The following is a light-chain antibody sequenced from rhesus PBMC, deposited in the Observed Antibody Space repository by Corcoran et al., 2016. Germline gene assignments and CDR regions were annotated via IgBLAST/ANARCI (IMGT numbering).Light chain of an antibody. Sequence: DIQMTQSPSSLSASVGDRVTITCRASQGISIWLAWYQQKSGKAPKLLIYKASSLQSGVPSRFSGSGSGTDFTLTISSLQPEDFATYYCQQYDSAPYSFGQGTKVEIK. J-gene: IGKJ2*01. CDR2: KAS. V-gene: IGKV1-21*01. CDR3: QQYDSAPYS. CDR1: QGISIW.